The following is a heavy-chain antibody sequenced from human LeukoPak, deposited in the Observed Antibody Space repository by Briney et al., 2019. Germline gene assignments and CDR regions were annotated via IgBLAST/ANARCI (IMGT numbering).Heavy chain of an antibody. V-gene: IGHV3-23*01. CDR3: AKDDDGHHHGVDH. Sequence: PGGSLRLSCAASGFTVSSYAMTWVRQAPGKGLGWVSAIGYSAGDTYYADSVKGRFTISRDNSMNTLYLQMSSLRADDTALYYCAKDDDGHHHGVDHWGQGTLVTVSS. J-gene: IGHJ4*02. CDR2: IGYSAGDT. D-gene: IGHD4-17*01. CDR1: GFTVSSYA.